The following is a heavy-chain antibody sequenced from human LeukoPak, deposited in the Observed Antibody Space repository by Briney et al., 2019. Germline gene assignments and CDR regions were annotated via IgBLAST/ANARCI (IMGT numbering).Heavy chain of an antibody. D-gene: IGHD1-26*01. CDR3: ARDQWELLERPAKYYYYRDV. CDR1: GYTFTDYY. CDR2: INPNSGGT. Sequence: ASVKVSCKASGYTFTDYYMHWVRQAPGQGLEWMGWINPNSGGTNYAQKFQGRVTMTRDTSINTAYMELSRLRSEDTAVYYCARDQWELLERPAKYYYYRDVGGKGTTVTVSS. V-gene: IGHV1-2*02. J-gene: IGHJ6*03.